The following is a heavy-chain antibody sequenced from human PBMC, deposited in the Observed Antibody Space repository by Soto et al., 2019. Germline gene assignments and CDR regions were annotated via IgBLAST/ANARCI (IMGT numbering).Heavy chain of an antibody. CDR3: VRAAGIAAAGSSQGVL. J-gene: IGHJ4*02. Sequence: GGSLRLSCEASGFSIRSNAIHWVRQAPGKGLEWVAVISFEGSYKYYADSVKGRFTVSRDNSKNTVSLQMDSLTGEDSALYYCVRAAGIAAAGSSQGVLWGQGTLVTVSS. CDR2: ISFEGSYK. V-gene: IGHV3-30*04. D-gene: IGHD6-13*01. CDR1: GFSIRSNA.